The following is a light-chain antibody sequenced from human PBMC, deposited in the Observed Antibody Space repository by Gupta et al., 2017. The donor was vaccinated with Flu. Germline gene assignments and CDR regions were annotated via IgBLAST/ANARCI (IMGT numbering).Light chain of an antibody. CDR3: AAWDDSLNGYV. Sequence: QSLLTQPPSASRTPGQRVTISCSGSSSNIGTNTVNWYSHLPGTAPKLLIHSNNLRPSGVPDRFSGSKSGASASLTISGLQSEDEADYSCAAWDDSLNGYVFGTGTRVTVL. CDR2: SNN. CDR1: SSNIGTNT. J-gene: IGLJ1*01. V-gene: IGLV1-44*01.